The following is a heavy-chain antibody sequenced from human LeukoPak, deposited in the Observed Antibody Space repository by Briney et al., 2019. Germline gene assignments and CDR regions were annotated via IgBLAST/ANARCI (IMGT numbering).Heavy chain of an antibody. CDR3: ARVGYDILTGYFGSGWLNWFDP. CDR1: GYTFTSYG. V-gene: IGHV1-18*01. Sequence: ASVKVSCKASGYTFTSYGISWVRQAPGQGLEWMGWISAYNGNTNYAQKLQGRVTMTTDTSTSTAYMELRSLRSDDTAVYCCARVGYDILTGYFGSGWLNWFDPWGQGTLVTVSS. J-gene: IGHJ5*02. CDR2: ISAYNGNT. D-gene: IGHD3-9*01.